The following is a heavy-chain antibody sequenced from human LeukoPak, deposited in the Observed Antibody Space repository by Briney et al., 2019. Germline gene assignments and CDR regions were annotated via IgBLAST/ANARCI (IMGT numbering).Heavy chain of an antibody. CDR3: ARGTSRDSSGYYFDY. CDR1: GYTFTTYG. Sequence: ASVKVSCKASGYTFTTYGISWVRQAPGQGLEWMGWISGYNGHRNYAQKLQGRVTLTTDTSTSTAYMELRSLRSDDTAVYYCARGTSRDSSGYYFDYWGQGTLVTVSS. J-gene: IGHJ4*02. CDR2: ISGYNGHR. V-gene: IGHV1-18*01. D-gene: IGHD3-22*01.